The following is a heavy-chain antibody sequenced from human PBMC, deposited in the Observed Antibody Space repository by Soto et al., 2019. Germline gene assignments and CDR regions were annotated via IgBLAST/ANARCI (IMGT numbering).Heavy chain of an antibody. CDR2: MNPDGSDK. Sequence: EVQLVQSGGGLVQPRGSLRLSCKGSGFSDSDYWMSWVRQAAGKGMEWVDNMNPDGSDKYDVYSVKGRFTISRDNAQSSLFLQMNSLRAADTAVYYCSRTELWGPGTAVIVAS. CDR1: GFSDSDYW. V-gene: IGHV3-7*01. CDR3: SRTEL. D-gene: IGHD1-1*01. J-gene: IGHJ4*02.